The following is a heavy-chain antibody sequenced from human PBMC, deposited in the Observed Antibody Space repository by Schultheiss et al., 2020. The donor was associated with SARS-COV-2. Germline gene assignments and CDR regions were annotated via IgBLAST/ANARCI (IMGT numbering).Heavy chain of an antibody. CDR1: GFTFSSYA. Sequence: GESLKISCAASGFTFSSYAMSWVRQAPGKGLEWVSAISGSGGSTYYADSVKGRFTISRDNSKNTLYLQMNSLRAEDTAVYYCASNAYYDFWSGHGDYWGQGTLVTVSS. CDR3: ASNAYYDFWSGHGDY. CDR2: ISGSGGST. J-gene: IGHJ4*02. V-gene: IGHV3-23*01. D-gene: IGHD3-3*01.